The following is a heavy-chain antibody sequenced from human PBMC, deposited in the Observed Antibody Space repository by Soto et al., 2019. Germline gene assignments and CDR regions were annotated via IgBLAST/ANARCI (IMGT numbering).Heavy chain of an antibody. CDR1: GGSFSGYY. Sequence: PSETLSLTCAVYGGSFSGYYWSWIRQPPGKGLEWIGEINHSGSTNYNPSLKSRVTISVDTSKNQFSLKLSSVTAADTAVYYCARPGYSGYEADFDYWGQGTLVTVSS. CDR2: INHSGST. D-gene: IGHD5-12*01. J-gene: IGHJ4*02. CDR3: ARPGYSGYEADFDY. V-gene: IGHV4-34*01.